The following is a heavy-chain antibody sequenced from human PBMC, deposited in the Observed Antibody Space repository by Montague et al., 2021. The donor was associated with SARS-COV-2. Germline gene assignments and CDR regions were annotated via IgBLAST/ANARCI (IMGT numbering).Heavy chain of an antibody. D-gene: IGHD1-1*01. V-gene: IGHV4-34*01. CDR3: ARERQGNYFHYYGLDV. CDR2: INHSGST. CDR1: GGSFSDYY. Sequence: SETLSLTCAVYGGSFSDYYWSWIRQPPGKGLEWMGEINHSGSTGYNPSLKSRVTISVDTSKNQFSLRLTSVTAADTAVYYCARERQGNYFHYYGLDVWGQGTTVTGFS. J-gene: IGHJ6*02.